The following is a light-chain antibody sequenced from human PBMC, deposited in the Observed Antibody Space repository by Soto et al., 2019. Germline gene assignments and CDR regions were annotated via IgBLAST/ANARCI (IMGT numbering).Light chain of an antibody. J-gene: IGKJ1*01. CDR2: GAS. V-gene: IGKV3-20*01. CDR3: QQYGRSGT. Sequence: EIVMTQSPATLSVSPGERATLSCRASQSVSNNYLAWYQQKPGQAPRLLIYGASNRATGIPDRFSGSGSGTDFTLTISRLEPEDFAVYYCQQYGRSGTFGQGTNVDIK. CDR1: QSVSNNY.